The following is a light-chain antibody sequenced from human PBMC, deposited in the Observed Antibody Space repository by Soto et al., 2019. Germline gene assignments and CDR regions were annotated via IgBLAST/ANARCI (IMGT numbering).Light chain of an antibody. Sequence: QPVLTQSPSASASLGASVKLTCTLSRGHSSYAIAWHQQQPEKGPRYLMKLNSDGSHSKGDGIPDRFSGSSSGAERYLTISSRQSEDEADYYCQTWGTGIQVFGGGTKLTVL. J-gene: IGLJ3*02. CDR3: QTWGTGIQV. CDR1: RGHSSYA. CDR2: LNSDGSH. V-gene: IGLV4-69*01.